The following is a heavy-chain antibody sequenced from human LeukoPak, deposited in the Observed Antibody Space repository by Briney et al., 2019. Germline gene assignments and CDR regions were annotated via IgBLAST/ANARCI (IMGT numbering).Heavy chain of an antibody. CDR2: IYYSGST. CDR3: ATYRPVWGIDY. V-gene: IGHV4-39*01. D-gene: IGHD3-16*01. Sequence: TSETLSLTCTLSGDSVSSGTYYWAWIRQPPGKGLEWIGSIYYSGSTYYNPSLKSRVTISVDTSKNQFSLRLSSVTAADTAVYYCATYRPVWGIDYWGQGTLVTVSS. J-gene: IGHJ4*02. CDR1: GDSVSSGTYY.